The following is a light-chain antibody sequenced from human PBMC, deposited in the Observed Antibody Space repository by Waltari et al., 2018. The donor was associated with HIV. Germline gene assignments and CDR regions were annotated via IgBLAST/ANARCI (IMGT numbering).Light chain of an antibody. V-gene: IGLV3-1*01. Sequence: SYELTQPPSLSVSPGQTATITCSGYKLGDIFVSWYQQKPGQSPFLVIFQDTKRPSGIPERFSGSSSGNTATLTIRGTQAMDEADYYCQALDSNTVVFGGGTKLAVL. J-gene: IGLJ3*02. CDR1: KLGDIF. CDR2: QDT. CDR3: QALDSNTVV.